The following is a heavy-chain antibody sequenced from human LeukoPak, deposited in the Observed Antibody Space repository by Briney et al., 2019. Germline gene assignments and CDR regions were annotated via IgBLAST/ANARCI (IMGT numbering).Heavy chain of an antibody. CDR1: GGYITSTNW. CDR2: VSLSGLT. J-gene: IGHJ4*02. Sequence: PSETLSLTCGVSGGYITSTNWWSWVRQPPGQGLEWIGEVSLSGLTNYNPSLSSRVIMALDTSKNHLSLNLTSVTAADTAVYYCSRENGAFSPFGYWGQGTLVTVPS. V-gene: IGHV4-4*02. CDR3: SRENGAFSPFGY. D-gene: IGHD2-8*01.